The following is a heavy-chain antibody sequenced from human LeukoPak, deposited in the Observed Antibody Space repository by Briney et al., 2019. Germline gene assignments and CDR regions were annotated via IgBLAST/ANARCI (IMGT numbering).Heavy chain of an antibody. Sequence: PSQTLSLTCTVSGSSVTNSPLYWSWIRQPAGKGLEWIEQIHPSGSTNYNPSLTNRVTISLDTSKNHFFLQLTSVTAADTAVYYCARERLFSGDTRWFDSWGQGTLVTVSS. CDR1: GSSVTNSPLY. V-gene: IGHV4-61*09. CDR2: IHPSGST. D-gene: IGHD2-21*01. CDR3: ARERLFSGDTRWFDS. J-gene: IGHJ5*01.